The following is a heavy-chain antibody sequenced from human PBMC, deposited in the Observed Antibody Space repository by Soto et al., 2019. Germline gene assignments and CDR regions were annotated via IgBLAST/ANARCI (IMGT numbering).Heavy chain of an antibody. J-gene: IGHJ4*02. CDR2: IYYSGST. Sequence: SETLSLTCTVSGGSISSGGYYWSWIRQHPGKGLEWIGYIYYSGSTYYSPSLKSRVTISVDTSKNQFSLKLSSVTAADTAVYYCARGGDYVPFDYWGQGTLVTVSS. D-gene: IGHD4-17*01. V-gene: IGHV4-31*03. CDR1: GGSISSGGYY. CDR3: ARGGDYVPFDY.